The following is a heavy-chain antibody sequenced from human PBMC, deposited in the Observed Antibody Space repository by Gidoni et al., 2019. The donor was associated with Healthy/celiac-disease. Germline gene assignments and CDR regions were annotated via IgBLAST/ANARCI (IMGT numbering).Heavy chain of an antibody. CDR3: ARLPKGWYFDL. CDR2: ISRCSSTK. J-gene: IGHJ2*01. Sequence: EVQLVESGGGLVQPGGSLRLSCAASGFIFSAYNMNWVRQAPWKGLGWVSYISRCSSTKYYADSVKGRFTISRDNAKNSLYLQRNSLRDEDTSVYYCARLPKGWYFDLWGRGTLVTVSS. V-gene: IGHV3-48*02. CDR1: GFIFSAYN.